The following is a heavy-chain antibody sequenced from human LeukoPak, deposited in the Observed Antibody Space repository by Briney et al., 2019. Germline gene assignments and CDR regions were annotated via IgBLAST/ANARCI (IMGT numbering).Heavy chain of an antibody. Sequence: ASVKVCCKASGYTFTSYGISWVRQAPGQGLEWMGWISAYNGNTNYAQKLQGRVTMTTDTSTSTAYMELRSLRSDDTAVYYCARDIVVVPAAIGPDYSSTPADYWGQGTLVTVSS. CDR1: GYTFTSYG. D-gene: IGHD2-2*02. V-gene: IGHV1-18*01. CDR3: ARDIVVVPAAIGPDYSSTPADY. CDR2: ISAYNGNT. J-gene: IGHJ4*02.